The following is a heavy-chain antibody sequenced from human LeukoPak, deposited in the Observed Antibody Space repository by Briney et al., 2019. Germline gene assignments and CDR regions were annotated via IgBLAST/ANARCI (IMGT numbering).Heavy chain of an antibody. CDR2: ISSGSSYI. D-gene: IGHD6-19*01. Sequence: PGGSLRLSCAASGFTFSYYSMNWVRQAPGQGLDWVSSISSGSSYIYYADSVKGRFTISRDNAKNSLYLQMNSLRAEDTAVYYCARDQGSDWSLPFDYWGQGTLVTVSA. CDR1: GFTFSYYS. V-gene: IGHV3-21*01. J-gene: IGHJ4*02. CDR3: ARDQGSDWSLPFDY.